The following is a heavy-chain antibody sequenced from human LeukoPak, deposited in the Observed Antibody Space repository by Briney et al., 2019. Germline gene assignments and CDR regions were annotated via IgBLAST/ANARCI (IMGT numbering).Heavy chain of an antibody. V-gene: IGHV3-23*01. Sequence: GGSLRLSCATSGFTFSIYTMTWVRQAPGKGLEWVSTIIGSGGRTYNADSVKGRFTIPRDNSKNTLYLQMNSLRAEDTAVYYCAKASSDSSGWSYYWGQGTLVTVSS. CDR3: AKASSDSSGWSYY. CDR1: GFTFSIYT. J-gene: IGHJ4*02. D-gene: IGHD6-19*01. CDR2: IIGSGGRT.